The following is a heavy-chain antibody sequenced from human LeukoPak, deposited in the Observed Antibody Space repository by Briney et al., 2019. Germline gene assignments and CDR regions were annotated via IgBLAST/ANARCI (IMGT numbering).Heavy chain of an antibody. CDR2: ISYDGSNK. D-gene: IGHD3-22*01. J-gene: IGHJ4*02. CDR1: GFTFGSYA. CDR3: ARDPYDSSGYLDY. Sequence: PGGSLRLSCAASGFTFGSYAMHWVRQAPGKGLEWVAVISYDGSNKYYADSVKGRFTISRDNSKNTLYLQMNSLRAEDTAVYYCARDPYDSSGYLDYWGQGTLVTVSS. V-gene: IGHV3-30-3*01.